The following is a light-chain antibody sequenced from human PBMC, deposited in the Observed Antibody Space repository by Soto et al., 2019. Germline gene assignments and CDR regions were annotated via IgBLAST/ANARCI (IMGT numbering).Light chain of an antibody. J-gene: IGKJ1*01. CDR1: QSVSSY. CDR2: DTS. CDR3: QQRSNWLSWT. Sequence: EIVLTQSPATLSLSPGERATLSCRASQSVSSYLAWYQQKLGQAPRLLIYDTSNRATGIPARFSGSGSGTDFTLTISSLEPEDFAVYYCQQRSNWLSWTFGQGTKVEIK. V-gene: IGKV3-11*01.